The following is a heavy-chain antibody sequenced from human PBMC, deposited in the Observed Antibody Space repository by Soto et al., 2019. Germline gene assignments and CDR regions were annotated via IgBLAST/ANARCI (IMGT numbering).Heavy chain of an antibody. Sequence: SETLSLTCAVYGGSFSGYYWSWIRQPPGKGLEWIGEINHSGSTNYNPSLKSRVTISVDTSKNQFSLKLSSVTAADTAVYYCARATIRYDFWSGYWKYYYYYYGMDVWGQGTTVTVSS. CDR3: ARATIRYDFWSGYWKYYYYYYGMDV. CDR1: GGSFSGYY. V-gene: IGHV4-34*01. CDR2: INHSGST. J-gene: IGHJ6*02. D-gene: IGHD3-3*01.